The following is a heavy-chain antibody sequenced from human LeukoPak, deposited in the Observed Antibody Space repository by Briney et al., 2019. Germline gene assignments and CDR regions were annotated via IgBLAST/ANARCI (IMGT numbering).Heavy chain of an antibody. D-gene: IGHD6-13*01. Sequence: PGRSLRLSCAASGFTFDDYAMHWVRQAPGKGLEWVSGISWNSGSIGYADSVKGRFTIPRDNAKNSLYLQMNSLRAEDTALYYCAKDAPGIAAAGTGSDYWGQGTLVTVSS. CDR2: ISWNSGSI. CDR3: AKDAPGIAAAGTGSDY. J-gene: IGHJ4*02. CDR1: GFTFDDYA. V-gene: IGHV3-9*01.